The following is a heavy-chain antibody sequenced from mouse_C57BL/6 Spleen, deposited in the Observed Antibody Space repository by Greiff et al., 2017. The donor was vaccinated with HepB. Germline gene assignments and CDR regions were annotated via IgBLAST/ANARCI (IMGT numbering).Heavy chain of an antibody. CDR2: ISDGGSYT. CDR3: ARDYYGSSPPFAY. CDR1: GFSFSSYA. V-gene: IGHV5-4*01. D-gene: IGHD1-1*01. J-gene: IGHJ3*01. Sequence: EVHLVESGGGFVKPGGSLKLSCAASGFSFSSYAMSWVRQTSEKRLEWVATISDGGSYTYYPDNVKGRFTISRDNSKNHLYLQMSHLKSEDTAMYYCARDYYGSSPPFAYWGQGTLVTVSA.